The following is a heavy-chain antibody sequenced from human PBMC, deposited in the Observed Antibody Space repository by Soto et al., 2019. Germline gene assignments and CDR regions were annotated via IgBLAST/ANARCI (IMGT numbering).Heavy chain of an antibody. V-gene: IGHV1-3*01. J-gene: IGHJ4*02. CDR2: INADNGDT. CDR3: AKGEGLLRFLEWLFFFHH. D-gene: IGHD3-3*01. Sequence: QVQFVQSGAAVRKPGASVTVSCQASGDTFNTHTIHWLRQAAGQRLEWMGWINADNGDTKYSQKFQGRVTMTRDTSARTTYMELASLTSEDTAVYYCAKGEGLLRFLEWLFFFHHWGQGTLVTVSS. CDR1: GDTFNTHT.